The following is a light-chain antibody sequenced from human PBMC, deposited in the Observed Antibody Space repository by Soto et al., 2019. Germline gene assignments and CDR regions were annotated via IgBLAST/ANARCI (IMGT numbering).Light chain of an antibody. CDR3: SSYTSSSTLDV. J-gene: IGLJ1*01. V-gene: IGLV2-14*01. CDR2: DVS. Sequence: QSVLTQPASVSGSPGQSITISCTGTSSDVGGYNYVSWYQQHPGKATKLMIYDVSNRPSGVSNRFSGSKSGNTASLTIFGLQAEDEADYYCSSYTSSSTLDVFGTGTKVTVL. CDR1: SSDVGGYNY.